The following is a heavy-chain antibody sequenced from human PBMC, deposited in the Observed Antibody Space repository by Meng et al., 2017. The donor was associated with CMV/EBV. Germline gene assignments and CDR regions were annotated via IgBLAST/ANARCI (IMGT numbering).Heavy chain of an antibody. CDR2: IYYSGST. Sequence: GSLRLSCTVSGGSISSSSYYWGWIRQPPGKGLEWIGSIYYSGSTYYNPSLKSRVTISVDTSKNQFSLKLSSVTAADTAVYYCAREYGSGSYYNWFDPWGQGTLVTVS. CDR1: GGSISSSSYY. V-gene: IGHV4-39*07. J-gene: IGHJ5*02. CDR3: AREYGSGSYYNWFDP. D-gene: IGHD3-10*01.